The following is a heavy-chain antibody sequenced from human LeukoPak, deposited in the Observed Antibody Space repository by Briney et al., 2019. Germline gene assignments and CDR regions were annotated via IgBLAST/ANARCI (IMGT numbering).Heavy chain of an antibody. J-gene: IGHJ6*03. D-gene: IGHD6-13*01. CDR1: GGSISSSSYY. CDR3: AREIAAAGTETYYYYMDV. CDR2: IYYSGST. V-gene: IGHV4-39*07. Sequence: SETLSLTCTVSGGSISSSSYYWGWIRQPPGKGLEWTGSIYYSGSTYYNPSLKSRVTISVDTSKNQFSLKLSSVTAADTAVYYCAREIAAAGTETYYYYMDVWGKGTTVTVSS.